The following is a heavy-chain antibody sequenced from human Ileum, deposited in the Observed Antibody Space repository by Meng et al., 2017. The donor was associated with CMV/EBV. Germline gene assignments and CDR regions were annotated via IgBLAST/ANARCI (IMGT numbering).Heavy chain of an antibody. J-gene: IGHJ4*02. D-gene: IGHD3-3*01. V-gene: IGHV4-34*01. CDR1: GGSFSEYH. CDR3: ARASPQRRFLSY. Sequence: HVQIQQWGAGLLKPSETLSLMCAVYGGSFSEYHWSWIRQPPGKGLEWIGEINHGGSSNYNPSLKSRVTISVDRSRNQVSLKLTSVTTADTAVYYCARASPQRRFLSYWGQGTLVTVSS. CDR2: INHGGSS.